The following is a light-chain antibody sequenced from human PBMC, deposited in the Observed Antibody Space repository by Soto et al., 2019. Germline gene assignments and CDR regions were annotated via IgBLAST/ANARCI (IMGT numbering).Light chain of an antibody. CDR1: QSISMW. CDR2: DAS. J-gene: IGKJ1*01. Sequence: DIEMTQSPSTLSASVGDRVTITCRASQSISMWLAWYQQKPGKAPKLLIYDASTLHSGVPSRFSGSGSGTEFALTISSLETDAFVTYYWQQCVTYPWTFSKGTKVDIK. V-gene: IGKV1-5*01. CDR3: QQCVTYPWT.